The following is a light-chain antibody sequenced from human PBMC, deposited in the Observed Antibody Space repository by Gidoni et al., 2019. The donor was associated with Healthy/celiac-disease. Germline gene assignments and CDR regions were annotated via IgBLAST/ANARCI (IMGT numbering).Light chain of an antibody. CDR1: QSVSSN. J-gene: IGKJ5*01. V-gene: IGKV3-15*01. CDR3: QQYNNWPLSIT. Sequence: DIVMPQSPATLSVSPGERATLSCRASQSVSSNLAWYQQKPGQAPRLLIYGASTRATGIPARFSGSGSGTEFTLTISSLQSEDFAVYYCQQYNNWPLSITFGQGTRLEIK. CDR2: GAS.